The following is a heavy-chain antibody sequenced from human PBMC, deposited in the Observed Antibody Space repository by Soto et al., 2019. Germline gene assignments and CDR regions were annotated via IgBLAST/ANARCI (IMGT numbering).Heavy chain of an antibody. CDR3: AKVGRIAAAGTWFDP. V-gene: IGHV4-59*01. CDR1: GGSISSYY. CDR2: IYYSGST. Sequence: PSETLSLTCTVSGGSISSYYWSWIRQPPGKGLEWIGYIYYSGSTNYNPSLKSRVTISIDTSKNQFSLKLSSVNAADTAVYYCAKVGRIAAAGTWFDPWGQGTLVTVSS. J-gene: IGHJ5*02. D-gene: IGHD6-13*01.